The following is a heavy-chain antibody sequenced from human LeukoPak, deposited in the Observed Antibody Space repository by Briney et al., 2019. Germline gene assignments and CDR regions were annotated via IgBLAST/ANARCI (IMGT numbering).Heavy chain of an antibody. V-gene: IGHV4-59*01. CDR3: ARMVGQLIGYYFDY. J-gene: IGHJ4*02. CDR2: IYYTGSS. D-gene: IGHD1/OR15-1a*01. Sequence: SETLSLTCDVTDHTFTYYYWTWIRQPPGKGLEWIGSIYYTGSSNYNPSLESRVTMSIDTSNNQFSLKLKSVTSADTAVYYCARMVGQLIGYYFDYWGRGTLVTVSS. CDR1: DHTFTYYY.